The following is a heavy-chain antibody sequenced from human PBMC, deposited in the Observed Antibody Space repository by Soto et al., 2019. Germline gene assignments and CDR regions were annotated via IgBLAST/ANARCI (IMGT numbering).Heavy chain of an antibody. CDR2: MYYSGSI. D-gene: IGHD3-10*01. J-gene: IGHJ6*03. V-gene: IGHV4-59*08. CDR1: GGSSSPHY. CDR3: TRGPGRDYGSGSYYYYYMDV. Sequence: SETLSLTCTVSGGSSSPHYWSWIRQPPGKGLEWIGSMYYSGSIDYNPSLKSRVTISLDTSKDQFSLNLSSVTAADTAVYYCTRGPGRDYGSGSYYYYYMDVWGKGTTVTVSS.